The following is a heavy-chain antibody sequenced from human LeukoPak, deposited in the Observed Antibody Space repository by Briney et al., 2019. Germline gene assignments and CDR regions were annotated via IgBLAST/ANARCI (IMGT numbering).Heavy chain of an antibody. D-gene: IGHD5-24*01. CDR2: IYTSGST. CDR1: GGSISSGSYY. J-gene: IGHJ3*02. V-gene: IGHV4-61*02. Sequence: SETLSLTCTVSGGSISSGSYYWSWIRQPAGKGLEWIGRIYTSGSTNYNPSLKSRVTISVDTSKNQFSLKLSSVTAADTAVYYCARHRPRDGYTVGAFDIWGQGTMVTVSS. CDR3: ARHRPRDGYTVGAFDI.